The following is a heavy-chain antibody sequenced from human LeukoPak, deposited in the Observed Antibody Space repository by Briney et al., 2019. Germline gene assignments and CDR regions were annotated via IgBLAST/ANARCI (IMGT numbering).Heavy chain of an antibody. CDR1: GFTFSGYD. D-gene: IGHD1-26*01. CDR2: ISRSGSAI. J-gene: IGHJ4*02. CDR3: ARELSGSFSY. Sequence: AGGSLRLSCAASGFTFSGYDMNWVRQAPGKGLQCIAYISRSGSAIYCADSVKGRFTISRDNTQNSLYLQMNSLRAEDTAVYYCARELSGSFSYWGQGTLLTVSS. V-gene: IGHV3-48*03.